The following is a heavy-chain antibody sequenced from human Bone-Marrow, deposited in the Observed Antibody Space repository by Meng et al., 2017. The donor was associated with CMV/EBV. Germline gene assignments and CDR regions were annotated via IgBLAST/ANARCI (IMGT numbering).Heavy chain of an antibody. Sequence: GGSLRLSCAASGFTVSSNYMSWVRQAPGKGLEWVSVIYSGGSTYYADSVKGRFTISRDNSKNTLYLQMNSLRAEDTAVYYCARDEGGDNYFDYWGQGTLVNGAS. CDR2: IYSGGST. CDR3: ARDEGGDNYFDY. CDR1: GFTVSSNY. D-gene: IGHD2-21*01. V-gene: IGHV3-53*01. J-gene: IGHJ4*02.